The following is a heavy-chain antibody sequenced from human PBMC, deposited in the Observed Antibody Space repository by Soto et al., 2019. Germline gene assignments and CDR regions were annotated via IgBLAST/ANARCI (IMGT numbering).Heavy chain of an antibody. CDR1: GFTFSSYAM. V-gene: IGHV4-30-2*01. Sequence: ESGGGVVQPGRSLRLSCAASGFTFSSYAMHWVRQAPGKGLEWIGYIYHSGSTYYNPSLKSRVTISVDRSKNQFSLKLSSVTAADTAVYYCARAPNQLGYYGMDVWGQGTTVTVSS. CDR3: ARAPNQLGYYGMDV. D-gene: IGHD2-2*01. CDR2: IYHSGST. J-gene: IGHJ6*02.